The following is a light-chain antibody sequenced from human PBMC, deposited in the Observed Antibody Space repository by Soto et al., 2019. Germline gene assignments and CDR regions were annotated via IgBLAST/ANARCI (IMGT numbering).Light chain of an antibody. Sequence: EIVLIHSPATLSLSPGERATLSCRASQSVGSYLAWYQHKPGQAPRLLISDASNRAAGIPARFSGSGSETDFTLTISSLEPEDSAVYYCQQRSNWPSLTFGGGTKVDIK. V-gene: IGKV3-11*01. CDR3: QQRSNWPSLT. J-gene: IGKJ4*01. CDR1: QSVGSY. CDR2: DAS.